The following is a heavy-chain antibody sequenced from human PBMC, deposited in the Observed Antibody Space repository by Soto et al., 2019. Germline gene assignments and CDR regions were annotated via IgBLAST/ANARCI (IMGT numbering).Heavy chain of an antibody. CDR3: ARVDGSGSYSENDDNWFDP. Sequence: PSETLSLTCTVSGGSISSGGYYWSWIRQHPGKGLEWIGYIYYSGSTYYNPSLKSRVTISVDTSKNQFSLKLSSVTAADTAVYYCARVDGSGSYSENDDNWFDPWGQGTLVTVSS. CDR2: IYYSGST. J-gene: IGHJ5*02. CDR1: GGSISSGGYY. D-gene: IGHD3-10*01. V-gene: IGHV4-31*03.